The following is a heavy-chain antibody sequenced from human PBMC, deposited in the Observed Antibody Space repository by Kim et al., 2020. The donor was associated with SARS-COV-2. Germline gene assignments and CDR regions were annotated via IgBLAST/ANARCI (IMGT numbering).Heavy chain of an antibody. D-gene: IGHD3-3*01. CDR3: ARVFLRITIFGVVISKYGMDV. Sequence: ASVKVSCKASGYTFTSYDINWVRQATGQGLEWMGWMNPNSGNTGHAQKFQGRVTMTRNTSISTAYMELSSLRSEDTAVYYCARVFLRITIFGVVISKYGMDVWGQGTTVTVSS. V-gene: IGHV1-8*01. J-gene: IGHJ6*02. CDR2: MNPNSGNT. CDR1: GYTFTSYD.